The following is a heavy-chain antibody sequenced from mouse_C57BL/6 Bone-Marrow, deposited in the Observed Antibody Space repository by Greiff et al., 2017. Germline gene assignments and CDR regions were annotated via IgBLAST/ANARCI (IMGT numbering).Heavy chain of an antibody. CDR3: ARGTTVGYWYFDV. V-gene: IGHV1-64*01. CDR2: IHPNSGST. D-gene: IGHD1-1*01. J-gene: IGHJ1*03. CDR1: GYTFTSYW. Sequence: QVQLQQPGAELVKPGASVKLSCKASGYTFTSYWMHWVKQRPGQGLEWIGMIHPNSGSTNYNEKFTSKATLTVDKSSSTAYMPLSILTSEDAAFSYWARGTTVGYWYFDVWGTGTTVTVSS.